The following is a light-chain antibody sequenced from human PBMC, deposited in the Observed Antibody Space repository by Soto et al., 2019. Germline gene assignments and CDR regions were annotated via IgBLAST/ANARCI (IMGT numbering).Light chain of an antibody. CDR3: QSYDSSLSGYVV. CDR2: GNS. Sequence: QSVLTQPPSVSGAPGQRVTISCTGSXXXIGAGYDVHWYQQLPGTAPKLLIYGNSNRPSGVPDRFSGSKSGTSASLAITGLQAEDEADYYCQSYDSSLSGYVVFGGGTKLTVL. V-gene: IGLV1-40*01. J-gene: IGLJ2*01. CDR1: XXXIGAGYD.